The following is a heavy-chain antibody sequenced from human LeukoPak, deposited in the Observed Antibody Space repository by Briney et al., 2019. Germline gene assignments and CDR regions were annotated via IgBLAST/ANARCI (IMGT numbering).Heavy chain of an antibody. CDR1: GGFISTYY. Sequence: PSETLSLTCRVSGGFISTYYWSWIRQPPGKGLEWIGYIYYSGSTNYNPSLKSRVTISVDKSKNQFSLKLSSVTAADTAVYYCARGRGHDYGGNESELYPINLYYFDYWGQGTLVTVSS. D-gene: IGHD4-23*01. J-gene: IGHJ4*02. CDR3: ARGRGHDYGGNESELYPINLYYFDY. V-gene: IGHV4-59*12. CDR2: IYYSGST.